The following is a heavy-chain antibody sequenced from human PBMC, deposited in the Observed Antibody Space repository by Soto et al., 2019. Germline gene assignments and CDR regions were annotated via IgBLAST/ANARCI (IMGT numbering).Heavy chain of an antibody. CDR1: GGTFSSYA. Sequence: QVQLVQSGAEVKKPGSSVKVSCKASGGTFSSYAISWVRQAPGQGLEWMGGIIPIFGTANYAQKFQGRVTITADESTSTAYMELSRLRSEDTAVYYCAKYYYDSSGYYSDYYYGMDVWGQGTTVTVSS. D-gene: IGHD3-22*01. CDR3: AKYYYDSSGYYSDYYYGMDV. J-gene: IGHJ6*02. V-gene: IGHV1-69*01. CDR2: IIPIFGTA.